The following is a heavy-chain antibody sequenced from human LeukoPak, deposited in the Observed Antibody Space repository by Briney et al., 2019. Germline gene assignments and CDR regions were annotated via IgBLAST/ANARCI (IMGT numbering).Heavy chain of an antibody. CDR1: GYTFTSYG. V-gene: IGHV1-18*01. CDR2: ISAYNGNT. J-gene: IGHJ3*02. Sequence: ASVKVSCKASGYTFTSYGISWVRQAPGQGLEWMGWISAYNGNTNYAQKLQGRATMTTDTSTSTAYMELRSLRSDDTAVYYCARGPEYYDSSGYSPDAFDIWGQGTMVTVSS. CDR3: ARGPEYYDSSGYSPDAFDI. D-gene: IGHD3-22*01.